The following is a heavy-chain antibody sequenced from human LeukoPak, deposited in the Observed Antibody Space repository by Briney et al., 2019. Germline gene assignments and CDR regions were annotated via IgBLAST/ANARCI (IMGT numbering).Heavy chain of an antibody. CDR3: ARVREDGGRAASNGYYFDY. Sequence: GGSLRPSCAASGFTFNNYAMNWVRQAPGEGLQWVSGIGAGGTYTYYADSVKGRFTISRDNSRNTVYLQMNSLRVEDTAIYYCARVREDGGRAASNGYYFDYWGQGTLVTVSS. V-gene: IGHV3-23*01. CDR1: GFTFNNYA. J-gene: IGHJ4*02. D-gene: IGHD6-19*01. CDR2: IGAGGTYT.